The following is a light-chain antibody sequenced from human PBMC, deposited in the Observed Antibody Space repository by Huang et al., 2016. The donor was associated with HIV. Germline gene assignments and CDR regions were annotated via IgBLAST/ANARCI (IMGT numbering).Light chain of an antibody. CDR3: QQYYSPPYT. CDR2: WAS. CDR1: QAVLKNSNKKNY. J-gene: IGKJ2*01. V-gene: IGKV4-1*01. Sequence: DIEMTQSPDSLTVYLGARAIINCKSSQAVLKNSNKKNYLAWYQQRPGQPPKVLIYWASARESVVPDRFSGSWSGTDFNLTISSRQPEDLAVYYCQQYYSPPYTFGQGTRLEI.